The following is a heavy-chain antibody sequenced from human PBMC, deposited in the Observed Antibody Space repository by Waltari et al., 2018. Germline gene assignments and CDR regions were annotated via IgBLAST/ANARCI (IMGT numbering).Heavy chain of an antibody. CDR2: INSDGSST. CDR3: ARGIAVAGTGLNWFDP. Sequence: EVQLVESGGGLVQPGGSLRLSCAASGFTFSSYWMHWVRQAPGKGLVWVARINSDGSSTSYADSVKGRFTISRDNAKNTLYLQMNSLRAEDTAVYYCARGIAVAGTGLNWFDPWGQGTLVTVSS. D-gene: IGHD6-19*01. V-gene: IGHV3-74*01. CDR1: GFTFSSYW. J-gene: IGHJ5*02.